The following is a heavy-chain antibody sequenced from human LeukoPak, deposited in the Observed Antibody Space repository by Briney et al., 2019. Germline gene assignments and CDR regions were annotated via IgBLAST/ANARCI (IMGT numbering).Heavy chain of an antibody. CDR2: IRYDGSNK. V-gene: IGHV3-30*02. Sequence: GGSLRLSCAASGFTFSSYGMHWVRQAPGKGLEWVAFIRYDGSNKYYADSVKGRFTISRDNSKNTLYLQMNSLRAEDTAVYYCARGLPYQLLGFDFDYWGQGTLVTVSS. CDR1: GFTFSSYG. J-gene: IGHJ4*02. D-gene: IGHD2-2*01. CDR3: ARGLPYQLLGFDFDY.